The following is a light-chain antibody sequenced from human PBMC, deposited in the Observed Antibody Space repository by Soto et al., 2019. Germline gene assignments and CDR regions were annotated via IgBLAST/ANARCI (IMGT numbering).Light chain of an antibody. CDR1: SGHSSYA. CDR3: QTWGTAIPKV. CDR2: LNTDGSH. V-gene: IGLV4-69*01. Sequence: QPGLTQSPSASASLGASVKLTCTLSSGHSSYAIAWHQQQPEKGPRYLMKLNTDGSHTKGDGIPDRFSGSSSGAERYLTISSLQSDDEADYYCQTWGTAIPKVFGGGTKLTVL. J-gene: IGLJ3*02.